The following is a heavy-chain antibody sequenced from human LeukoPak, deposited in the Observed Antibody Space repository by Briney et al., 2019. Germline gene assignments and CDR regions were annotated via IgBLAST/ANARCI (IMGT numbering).Heavy chain of an antibody. V-gene: IGHV3-30*04. Sequence: PGGSLRLSCAASGYTFSSYAMHWVRQAPGKGLEWVAVISYDGSNKYYADSVKGRFTISRDNSKNTLYLQMNSLRAEDTAVYYCARAEDYGDYDYYYYGMDVWGQGTTVTVSS. CDR3: ARAEDYGDYDYYYYGMDV. D-gene: IGHD4-17*01. J-gene: IGHJ6*02. CDR2: ISYDGSNK. CDR1: GYTFSSYA.